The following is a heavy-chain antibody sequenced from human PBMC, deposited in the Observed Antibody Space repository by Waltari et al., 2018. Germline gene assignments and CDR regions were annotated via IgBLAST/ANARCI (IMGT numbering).Heavy chain of an antibody. Sequence: EVQVVESGGGWVQPGGSLRLSCAASGFTFSSYEMNWVRQAPGKELEWVSYISNTGSTMYYADSVKGRFTISRDNAKNSLYLQMNSLRAEDTAVYYCARPSTEYYYYYYYMDVWGKGTTVTVS. CDR3: ARPSTEYYYYYYYMDV. CDR1: GFTFSSYE. J-gene: IGHJ6*03. CDR2: ISNTGSTM. V-gene: IGHV3-48*03.